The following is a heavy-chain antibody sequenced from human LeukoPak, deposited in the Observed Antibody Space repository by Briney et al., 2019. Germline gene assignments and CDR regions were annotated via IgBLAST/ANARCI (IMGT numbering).Heavy chain of an antibody. V-gene: IGHV4-34*01. CDR2: INHSGST. CDR1: GGSFSGYY. CDR3: ANFYFDSSGYLADS. J-gene: IGHJ4*02. D-gene: IGHD3-22*01. Sequence: SETLSLTCAVYGGSFSGYYWIWIRQPPGKGLEWIGEINHSGSTSYNPSLKSRVTISVDTSKNQFSLRLSSLTAADTAVYYCANFYFDSSGYLADSWGQGTLVTVSS.